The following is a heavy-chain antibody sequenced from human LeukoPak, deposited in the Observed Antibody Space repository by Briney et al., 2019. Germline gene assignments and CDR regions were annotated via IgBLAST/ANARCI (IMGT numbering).Heavy chain of an antibody. CDR3: AKHLREWLRLPLDY. CDR2: ISGSGGST. D-gene: IGHD5-12*01. J-gene: IGHJ4*02. Sequence: GGSLRLSCAASGFTFSSYAMSWVRQAPGKGLEWVSAISGSGGSTYYADSVKGRFTISRDNSKNTLYLQMNSLRAKDTAVYYCAKHLREWLRLPLDYWGQGTLVTVSS. CDR1: GFTFSSYA. V-gene: IGHV3-23*01.